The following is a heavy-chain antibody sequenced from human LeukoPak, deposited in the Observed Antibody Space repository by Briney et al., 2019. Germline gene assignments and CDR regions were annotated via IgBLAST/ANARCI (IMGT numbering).Heavy chain of an antibody. V-gene: IGHV1-69*06. D-gene: IGHD3-10*01. CDR3: ARDGELLWSGESSYGMDV. J-gene: IGHJ6*04. Sequence: SVKVSCKASGGTFSSYAISWVRQAPGQGLEWMGGIIPIFGTADYAQKFQGRVTITADKSTSTAYMELSSLRSEDTAVYYCARDGELLWSGESSYGMDVWGKGTTVTVSS. CDR2: IIPIFGTA. CDR1: GGTFSSYA.